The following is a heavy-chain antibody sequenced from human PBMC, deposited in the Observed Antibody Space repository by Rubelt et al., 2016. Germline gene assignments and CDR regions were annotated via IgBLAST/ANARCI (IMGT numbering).Heavy chain of an antibody. J-gene: IGHJ5*02. CDR1: GYSFTSYD. D-gene: IGHD6-19*01. V-gene: IGHV1-8*01. Sequence: QVQLVQSGAEVKKSGASVKVSCKASGYSFTSYDINWVRQATGQGLEWMGRMNPNSGNTGYARKFQGRVTMTRNTSITTAYMELSNLRSEDTAVYYCAKDGVAVAGGWFDPWGQGTLVTVSS. CDR2: MNPNSGNT. CDR3: AKDGVAVAGGWFDP.